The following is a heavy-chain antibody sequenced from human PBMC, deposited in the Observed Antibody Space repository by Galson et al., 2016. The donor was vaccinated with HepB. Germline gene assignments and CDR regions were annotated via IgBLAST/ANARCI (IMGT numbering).Heavy chain of an antibody. CDR2: MNPNSGYT. D-gene: IGHD2-8*02. J-gene: IGHJ4*02. CDR1: GYTFANFD. Sequence: SVKVSCKASGYTFANFDITWVRQAPGQGLEWMGWMNPNSGYTGSSESFQGRVTMTRNTSITTAYMELSNLKSEDTAIFYCAREDCTGTNCRFDYWGQGTLVTVSS. CDR3: AREDCTGTNCRFDY. V-gene: IGHV1-8*01.